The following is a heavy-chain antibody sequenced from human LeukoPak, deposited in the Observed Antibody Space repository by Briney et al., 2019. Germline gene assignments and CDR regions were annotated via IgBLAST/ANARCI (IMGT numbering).Heavy chain of an antibody. V-gene: IGHV4/OR15-8*01. CDR2: IHHDGRI. CDR1: GGSIDSTNW. Sequence: SETLSLTCDVSGGSIDSTNWWNWARQPPGKGLEWIGEIHHDGRINYNPSLKSRATLSVDKSKNQFSLRLNSVTAADTAMYYCAKSHDHLWGNYPDYWGQGTLVTVSS. J-gene: IGHJ4*02. D-gene: IGHD3-16*02. CDR3: AKSHDHLWGNYPDY.